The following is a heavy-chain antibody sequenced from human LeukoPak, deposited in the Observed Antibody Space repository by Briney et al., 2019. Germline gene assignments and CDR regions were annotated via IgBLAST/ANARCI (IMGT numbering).Heavy chain of an antibody. CDR1: GFTFSSYA. J-gene: IGHJ6*02. D-gene: IGHD3-10*01. CDR2: ISGSGGST. V-gene: IGHV3-23*01. CDR3: ARDSGVYSLGYYGMDV. Sequence: PGGSLRLSCAASGFTFSSYAMSWVRQAPGKGLEWVSAISGSGGSTYYADSVKGRFTISRDNSKNTLYLQMNSLRAEDTAVYYCARDSGVYSLGYYGMDVWGQGTTVTVSS.